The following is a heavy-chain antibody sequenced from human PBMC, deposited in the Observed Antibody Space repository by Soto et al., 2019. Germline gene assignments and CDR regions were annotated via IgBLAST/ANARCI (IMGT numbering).Heavy chain of an antibody. CDR3: ASWERVGAFDI. Sequence: QVQLVQSGAEVKKPGSSVKVSCKASGGTLSNYAISWVRQAPGQGLEWMGGIIPILGSANYARKFQDRVTITADESTSTTYMELSSLRSEDAAVYYCASWERVGAFDIWGQGTMVTVSS. J-gene: IGHJ3*02. D-gene: IGHD1-26*01. CDR2: IIPILGSA. CDR1: GGTLSNYA. V-gene: IGHV1-69*01.